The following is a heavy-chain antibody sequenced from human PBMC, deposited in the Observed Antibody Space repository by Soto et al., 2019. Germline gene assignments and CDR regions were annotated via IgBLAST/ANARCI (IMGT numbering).Heavy chain of an antibody. CDR2: IFYSGNT. J-gene: IGHJ4*02. V-gene: IGHV4-61*01. D-gene: IGHD6-19*01. Sequence: SETLSLTCTVSGGSVSSNTYYWNWIRQPPGKGLEWIGYIFYSGNTNYNPSLKSRVTLSLDSSKNQFSLKLSSVTAADTAVYYCATSPPTGWDPYYFDYWGQGTLVTVPS. CDR1: GGSVSSNTYY. CDR3: ATSPPTGWDPYYFDY.